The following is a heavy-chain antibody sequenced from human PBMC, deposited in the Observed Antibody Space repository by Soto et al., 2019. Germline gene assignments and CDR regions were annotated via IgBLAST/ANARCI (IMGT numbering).Heavy chain of an antibody. CDR2: IYYSGST. V-gene: IGHV4-59*01. CDR3: ARGQKVHTVTTFNWFDP. CDR1: GGSISSYY. Sequence: SETLSLTCTVSGGSISSYYWSWIRQPPGKGLEWIGYIYYSGSTNYNPSLKSRVTISVDTSKNQFSLKLSSVTAADTAVYYCARGQKVHTVTTFNWFDPWGQGTLVTVSS. J-gene: IGHJ5*02. D-gene: IGHD4-4*01.